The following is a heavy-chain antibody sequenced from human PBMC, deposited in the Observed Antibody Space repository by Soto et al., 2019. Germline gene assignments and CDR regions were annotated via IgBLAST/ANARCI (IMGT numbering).Heavy chain of an antibody. CDR3: AGFVVPASRNTGFDY. V-gene: IGHV4-39*01. CDR1: GVSINSNNYY. Sequence: SETLSLTCTVSGVSINSNNYYWGCFRQPPGKGLEWIGNIFYSGSTFYNPSLRSRLTISVDTPKNQFSLRLNSVTAADAAVYYCAGFVVPASRNTGFDYWGQGTLVTVSS. CDR2: IFYSGST. J-gene: IGHJ4*02. D-gene: IGHD2-15*01.